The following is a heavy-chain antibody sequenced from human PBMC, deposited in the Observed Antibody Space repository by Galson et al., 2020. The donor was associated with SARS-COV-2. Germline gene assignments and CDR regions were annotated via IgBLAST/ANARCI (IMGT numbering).Heavy chain of an antibody. V-gene: IGHV1-2*02. CDR2: INPNSGGT. J-gene: IGHJ4*02. D-gene: IGHD6-19*01. Sequence: ASVKVSCKASGYTFTGYYMHWVRQAPGQGLEWMGWINPNSGGTNYAQKFQGRVTMTRDTSISTAYMELSRLRSDDAALYYCAKDLGYSSGGIHYWGQGTLVTVSS. CDR3: AKDLGYSSGGIHY. CDR1: GYTFTGYY.